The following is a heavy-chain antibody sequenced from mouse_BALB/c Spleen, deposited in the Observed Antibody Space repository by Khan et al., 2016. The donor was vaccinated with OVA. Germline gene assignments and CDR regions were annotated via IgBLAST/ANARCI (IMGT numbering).Heavy chain of an antibody. CDR3: ARVGYSGTMDY. CDR1: GYTFTSFG. V-gene: IGHV9-3-1*01. J-gene: IGHJ4*01. CDR2: INTYTGQP. D-gene: IGHD2-14*01. Sequence: LVESGPELKKPGETVKISCKASGYTFTSFGMNWVKQSPGKGLKWMGFINTYTGQPTYADDFKGRFAFSLETSASTAYLQINNLKNEDTSTYFCARVGYSGTMDYRGQGTSVTVAS.